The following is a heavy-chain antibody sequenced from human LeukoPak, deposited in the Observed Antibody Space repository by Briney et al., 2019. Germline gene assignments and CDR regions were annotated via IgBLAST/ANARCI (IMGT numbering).Heavy chain of an antibody. V-gene: IGHV4-34*01. D-gene: IGHD1-26*01. CDR3: ARSGGLAQKWPDYYYYYYMDV. J-gene: IGHJ6*03. Sequence: SETLSLTCTVSGGSISSYYWSWIRQPPGKGLELIVEINHSGSTNYNPSLKSRVTISVDTSKNQFSLKRSSVTAADTAVYYCARSGGLAQKWPDYYYYYYMDVWGKGTTVTFSS. CDR2: INHSGST. CDR1: GGSISSYY.